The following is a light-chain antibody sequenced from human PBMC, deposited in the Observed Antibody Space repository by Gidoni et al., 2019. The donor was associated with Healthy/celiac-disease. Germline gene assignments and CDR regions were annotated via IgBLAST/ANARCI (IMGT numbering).Light chain of an antibody. CDR2: DAS. CDR1: QSISSW. V-gene: IGKV1-5*01. CDR3: QQYNSYPIT. J-gene: IGKJ5*01. Sequence: DIQMTQSPSTLSASVGDRVTITCRASQSISSWLAWYQQKPGKAPKLLIYDASSLESGVPSRCSGSGSGTEFTLTISSLQPDDFATYYCQQYNSYPITFGHGTRLEIK.